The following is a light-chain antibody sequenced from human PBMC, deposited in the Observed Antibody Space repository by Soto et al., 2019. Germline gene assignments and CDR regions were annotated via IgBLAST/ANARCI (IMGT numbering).Light chain of an antibody. Sequence: DIQITQSQSSLSASVEDRVTTTCRASQGISIYLTWYQQKPGKVPNLLIYAASTLQSGVPSRFSGSGSGTDFTLTISSLQPEDTATYYCQKYDSVPYTFGQGTKLEIK. CDR1: QGISIY. CDR2: AAS. CDR3: QKYDSVPYT. V-gene: IGKV1-27*01. J-gene: IGKJ2*01.